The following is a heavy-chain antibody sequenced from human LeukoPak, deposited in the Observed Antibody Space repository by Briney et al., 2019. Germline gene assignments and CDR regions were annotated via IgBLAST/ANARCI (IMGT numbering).Heavy chain of an antibody. Sequence: GASVKVSCKASGYTFTGYYMHWVRQAPGQGLEWMGWINPNSGGTNYAQKFQGRVTMTRDTSISTAYMELSRLRSDDTAVYYCARDRRNVVAATPFYMDVWGKGTTVTVSS. V-gene: IGHV1-2*02. J-gene: IGHJ6*03. CDR3: ARDRRNVVAATPFYMDV. D-gene: IGHD2-15*01. CDR1: GYTFTGYY. CDR2: INPNSGGT.